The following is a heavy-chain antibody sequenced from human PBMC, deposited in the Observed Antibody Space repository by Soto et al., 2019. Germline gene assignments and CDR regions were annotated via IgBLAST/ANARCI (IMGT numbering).Heavy chain of an antibody. CDR3: AYRTTGYYYGMDV. D-gene: IGHD4-17*01. CDR2: IIPILGIA. V-gene: IGHV1-69*02. CDR1: GGTFSSYT. Sequence: QVQLVQSGAEVKKPGSSVKVSCKASGGTFSSYTISWVRQAPGQGLEWMGRIIPILGIANYAQKFQGRVTXTXDXYTSTAYMELSSLRSEYTAVYYCAYRTTGYYYGMDVWGQGTTVTVSS. J-gene: IGHJ6*02.